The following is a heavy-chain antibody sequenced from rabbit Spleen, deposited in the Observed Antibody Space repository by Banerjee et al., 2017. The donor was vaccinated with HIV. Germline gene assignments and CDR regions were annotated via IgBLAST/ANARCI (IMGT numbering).Heavy chain of an antibody. CDR1: GFSFSSSYY. CDR3: ARDLVAVIGWNFNL. CDR2: IYDDSIGST. D-gene: IGHD1-1*01. V-gene: IGHV1S45*01. Sequence: QQQLVESGGGLVQPEGSLTLTCTASGFSFSSSYYMCWVRQAPGKGLEYVACIYDDSIGSTYYASWAKGRFTISKTSSTTVTLQMTSLTAADTATYFCARDLVAVIGWNFNLWGQGTLVTVS. J-gene: IGHJ4*01.